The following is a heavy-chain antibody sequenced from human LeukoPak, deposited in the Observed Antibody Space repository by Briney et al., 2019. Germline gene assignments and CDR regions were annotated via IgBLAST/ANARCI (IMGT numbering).Heavy chain of an antibody. CDR3: ARGDNRYYYYYYGMDV. Sequence: SETLSLTCTVSGGSISSGGYYWSWIRQPPGKGLEWIGYIYYSGSTYYNPSLKSRVTISVDTSKNQFSLKLSSVTAADTAVYYCARGDNRYYYYYYGMDVWGQGTTVTVSS. CDR2: IYYSGST. J-gene: IGHJ6*02. D-gene: IGHD3-16*01. V-gene: IGHV4-30-4*01. CDR1: GGSISSGGYY.